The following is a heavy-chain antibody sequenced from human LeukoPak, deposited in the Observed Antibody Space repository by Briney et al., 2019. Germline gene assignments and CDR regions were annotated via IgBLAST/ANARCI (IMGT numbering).Heavy chain of an antibody. J-gene: IGHJ3*02. D-gene: IGHD4-17*01. Sequence: PSETPSLTCTVSGVSISSNYWIWIRQPPGKGLEWIGYIYHRGSTNYNPSLKSRVTISVDTSKNHLSLKLSSVTAADTAVYYCASDYGDYEGTFDIWGQGTMVTVSS. CDR2: IYHRGST. CDR1: GVSISSNY. V-gene: IGHV4-59*01. CDR3: ASDYGDYEGTFDI.